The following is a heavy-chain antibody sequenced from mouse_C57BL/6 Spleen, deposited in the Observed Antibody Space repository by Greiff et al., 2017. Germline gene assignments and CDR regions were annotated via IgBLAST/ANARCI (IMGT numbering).Heavy chain of an antibody. CDR1: GYTFTDYE. Sequence: QVQLQQSGAELVRPGASVTLSCKASGYTFTDYEMHWVKQTPVHGLEWIGAIDPETGGTAYNQKFKGKAILTADKSSSTAYMELRSLTSEDSAVYYCTCPLYYGALAYWGQGTLVTVSA. CDR2: IDPETGGT. J-gene: IGHJ3*01. CDR3: TCPLYYGALAY. D-gene: IGHD1-1*01. V-gene: IGHV1-15*01.